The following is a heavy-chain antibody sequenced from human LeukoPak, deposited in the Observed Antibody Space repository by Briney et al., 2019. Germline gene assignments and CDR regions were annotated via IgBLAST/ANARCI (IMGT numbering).Heavy chain of an antibody. V-gene: IGHV1-69*13. D-gene: IGHD5-24*01. CDR2: IIPIYGTA. Sequence: SVKVSCKASGGTFSNYPIIWVRQAPGRGLEWLGGIIPIYGTANYALTFQGRITLTAHESTATAYMELGSLTSDDTAMYFCATHTGGYNYWWFDIWGQGTLVTVSS. J-gene: IGHJ5*02. CDR1: GGTFSNYP. CDR3: ATHTGGYNYWWFDI.